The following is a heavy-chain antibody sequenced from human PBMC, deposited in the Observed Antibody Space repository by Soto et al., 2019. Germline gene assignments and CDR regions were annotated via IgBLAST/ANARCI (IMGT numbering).Heavy chain of an antibody. CDR3: SRDVYDYGDNSQGVSPTDY. CDR1: GYTFTSYA. CDR2: ISAYNGNT. D-gene: IGHD4-17*01. V-gene: IGHV1-18*01. J-gene: IGHJ4*02. Sequence: QVQLVQSGAEVKKPGASVKVSCKASGYTFTSYAISWVRQAPGQGLEWMGWISAYNGNTNYAQKLQGRVTMTTDTSTSTAYMELRGLRSDDTAVYYCSRDVYDYGDNSQGVSPTDYWGQGTLVTVSS.